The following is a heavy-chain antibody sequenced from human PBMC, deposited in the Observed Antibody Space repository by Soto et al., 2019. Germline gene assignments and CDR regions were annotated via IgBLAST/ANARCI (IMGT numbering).Heavy chain of an antibody. Sequence: GASVKVSCKASGGTFSSYAISWVRQAPGQGLEWMGGIIPIFGTANYAQKFQGRVTITADESTSTAYMELSSLRSEDTAVYYCARGRGSSSSFWFDPWGQGTLVTVSS. V-gene: IGHV1-69*13. J-gene: IGHJ5*02. D-gene: IGHD6-6*01. CDR3: ARGRGSSSSFWFDP. CDR1: GGTFSSYA. CDR2: IIPIFGTA.